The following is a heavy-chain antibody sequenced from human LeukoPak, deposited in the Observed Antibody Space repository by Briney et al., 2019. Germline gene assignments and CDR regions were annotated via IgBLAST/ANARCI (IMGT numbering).Heavy chain of an antibody. CDR1: GGSISSYY. Sequence: SETLSLTCTVSGGSISSYYWSWIRQPPGKGLEWIGYIYYSGSTNYNPSLKSRVTISVDTSKNQFSLKLSSVTAADTAVYYCARGYMITFGGVIVVREVDYWGQGTLVTVSS. CDR2: IYYSGST. CDR3: ARGYMITFGGVIVVREVDY. V-gene: IGHV4-59*01. D-gene: IGHD3-16*02. J-gene: IGHJ4*02.